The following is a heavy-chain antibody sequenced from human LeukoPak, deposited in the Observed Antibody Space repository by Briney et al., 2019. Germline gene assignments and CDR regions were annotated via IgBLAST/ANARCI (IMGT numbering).Heavy chain of an antibody. V-gene: IGHV1-2*06. J-gene: IGHJ1*01. CDR2: INPNSGGT. CDR3: ASGSYYVVGYFQH. Sequence: ASVKVSCKASGYTFTGYYMHWVRQAPGQGLEWMGRINPNSGGTNYAQKFQGRVTMTRDTSISTAYMELSRLRSDDTAVYYCASGSYYVVGYFQHWGQGTLVTVSS. D-gene: IGHD1-26*01. CDR1: GYTFTGYY.